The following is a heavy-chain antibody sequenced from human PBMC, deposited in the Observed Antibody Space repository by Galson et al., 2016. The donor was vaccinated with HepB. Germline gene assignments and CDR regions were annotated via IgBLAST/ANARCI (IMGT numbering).Heavy chain of an antibody. V-gene: IGHV4-4*02. J-gene: IGHJ5*02. Sequence: SETLSLTCAVSGASIDSPNWWTWVRQSPVEGLEWIGEISPSGSLNYNPSLNSRVSMSLDKSRNYFSVKLTSVTAADTAVYYCTSVKWGCSGNSCVFDPWGQGTLGTVSS. D-gene: IGHD2-2*01. CDR3: TSVKWGCSGNSCVFDP. CDR1: GASIDSPNW. CDR2: ISPSGSL.